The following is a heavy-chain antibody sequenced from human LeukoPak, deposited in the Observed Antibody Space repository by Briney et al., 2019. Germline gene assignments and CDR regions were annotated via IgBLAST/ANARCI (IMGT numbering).Heavy chain of an antibody. J-gene: IGHJ5*02. CDR1: GGSISSSSYY. CDR3: ARRSTAPIAGTGVNWFDP. V-gene: IGHV4-39*01. D-gene: IGHD6-13*01. Sequence: SETLSLTCTVSGGSISSSSYYWGWIRQPPGKGLEWIGSIYYSGSTYYNPSLKSRVTISVDTSKNQFSLKLSSVPAADTAVYYCARRSTAPIAGTGVNWFDPWGQGTLVTVSS. CDR2: IYYSGST.